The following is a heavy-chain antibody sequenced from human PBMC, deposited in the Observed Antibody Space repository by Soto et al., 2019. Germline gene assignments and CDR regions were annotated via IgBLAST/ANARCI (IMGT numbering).Heavy chain of an antibody. Sequence: SQARSLTCAISGHSVSSESAALNWIRQSPSRGLEWLGRTYYRSKWYNDYAVSVKSRITINPDTSKNQFSPQLNSATPEVTAVYYCARELGSSWYCFDPWGQGTLVTVSS. D-gene: IGHD6-13*01. CDR3: ARELGSSWYCFDP. J-gene: IGHJ5*02. CDR1: GHSVSSESAA. V-gene: IGHV6-1*01. CDR2: TYYRSKWYN.